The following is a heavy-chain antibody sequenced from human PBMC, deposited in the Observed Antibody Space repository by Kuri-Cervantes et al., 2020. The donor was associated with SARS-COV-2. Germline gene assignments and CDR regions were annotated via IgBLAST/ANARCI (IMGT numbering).Heavy chain of an antibody. CDR1: GFTFSSYG. D-gene: IGHD6-19*01. CDR2: ISYDGSSR. CDR3: AKVSKSSVSDF. Sequence: GESLKISCADSGFTFSSYGIHWVRQAPGKGLEWVTFISYDGSSRNYADSVKGRFTISRDNSQNTLWLQMNSLRPDDTAVYYCAKVSKSSVSDFWGQGTLVTVSS. J-gene: IGHJ4*02. V-gene: IGHV3-30*18.